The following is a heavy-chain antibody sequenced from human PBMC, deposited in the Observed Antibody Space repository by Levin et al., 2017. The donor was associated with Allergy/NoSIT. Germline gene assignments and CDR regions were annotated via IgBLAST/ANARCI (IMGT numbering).Heavy chain of an antibody. J-gene: IGHJ6*03. CDR2: ISSSSSTI. Sequence: GGSLRLSCAASGFTFSSYSMNWVRQAPGKGLEWVSYISSSSSTIYYADSVKGRFTISRDNAKNSLYLQMNSLRAEDTAVYYCARLYHCRSTSCYVRYYYYYMDVWGKGTTVTVSS. V-gene: IGHV3-48*01. CDR3: ARLYHCRSTSCYVRYYYYYMDV. D-gene: IGHD2-2*01. CDR1: GFTFSSYS.